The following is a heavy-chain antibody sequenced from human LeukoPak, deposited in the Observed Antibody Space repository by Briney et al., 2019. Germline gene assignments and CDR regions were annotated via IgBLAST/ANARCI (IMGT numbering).Heavy chain of an antibody. D-gene: IGHD3-16*02. CDR2: IYNSVST. Sequence: PSETLSLTCAVSGSSISSTYYWGWIRQPPGKGLEWIGSIYNSVSTYYNPSLRSRVTISVDTSKNQFSLKLRSVTAADTAVYYCARRAFGGVIAANWFDPWGQGTLVTVSS. J-gene: IGHJ5*02. CDR3: ARRAFGGVIAANWFDP. V-gene: IGHV4-38-2*01. CDR1: GSSISSTYY.